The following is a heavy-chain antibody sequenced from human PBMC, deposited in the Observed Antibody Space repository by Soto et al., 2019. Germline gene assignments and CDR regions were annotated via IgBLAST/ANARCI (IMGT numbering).Heavy chain of an antibody. CDR1: GGSLSGSYYY. Sequence: XTLSLPCAVSGGSLSGSYYYWGWLRQSPGKGPEWIWSVFYTGFTSYNPSLESRVSVSMYTSKNQFSLKVSGVSAADTAVYYCATSQKGYNWNYFDHWGQGALGTVSS. D-gene: IGHD1-20*01. V-gene: IGHV4-39*01. CDR2: VFYTGFT. CDR3: ATSQKGYNWNYFDH. J-gene: IGHJ4*02.